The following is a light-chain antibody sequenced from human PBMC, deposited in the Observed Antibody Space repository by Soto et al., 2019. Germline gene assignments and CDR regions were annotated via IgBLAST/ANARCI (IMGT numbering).Light chain of an antibody. CDR3: LQDYTFPYT. J-gene: IGKJ2*01. Sequence: AIQMTQSPSSLAASVGDRVTITCRASQDIRNDLGWHKMRPGKAPQLPIYAASSLQPGVPSRFSGRGSATDFTLTISSLQPEDFATYYCLQDYTFPYTFGQGTKVDIK. CDR2: AAS. V-gene: IGKV1-6*01. CDR1: QDIRND.